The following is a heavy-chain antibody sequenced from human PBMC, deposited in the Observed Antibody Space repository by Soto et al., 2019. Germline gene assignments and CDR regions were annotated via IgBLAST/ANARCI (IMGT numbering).Heavy chain of an antibody. V-gene: IGHV4-34*01. J-gene: IGHJ5*02. CDR1: GGSFRNYY. Sequence: PSETLSLTCGVYGGSFRNYYWIWGRQPPGKGLEWIGEVNHSGEATYNPSLQSRITISLDTSNSQFSLKLTSVTAADTAMYFCARADRPPGSWFDTRGPGPPVTVSS. CDR2: VNHSGEA. D-gene: IGHD3-10*01. CDR3: ARADRPPGSWFDT.